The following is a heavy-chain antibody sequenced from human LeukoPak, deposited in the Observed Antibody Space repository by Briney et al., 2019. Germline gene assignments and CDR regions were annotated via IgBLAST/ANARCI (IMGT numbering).Heavy chain of an antibody. CDR2: IYYSGST. V-gene: IGHV4-31*03. CDR1: GGSISSGGYY. CDR3: ARDSPPYDSSGYTPAPLGAFDI. J-gene: IGHJ3*02. Sequence: SQTLSLTCTVSGGSISSGGYYWSWISQHPRKGLEWIGYIYYSGSTYYNPSPKSRVTISVDTSKNQFSLKLSSVTAADTAVYYCARDSPPYDSSGYTPAPLGAFDIWGQGTMVTVSS. D-gene: IGHD3-22*01.